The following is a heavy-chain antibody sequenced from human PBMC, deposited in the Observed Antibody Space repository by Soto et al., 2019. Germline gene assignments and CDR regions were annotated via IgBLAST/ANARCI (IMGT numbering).Heavy chain of an antibody. J-gene: IGHJ6*02. CDR3: ARQRSMDV. CDR2: ISRSSGTI. V-gene: IGHV3-48*01. CDR1: GFNFNDYS. Sequence: VGSLRLSCASFGFNFNDYSMNWVRQAPGKGLEWVSYISRSSGTIYYADSVKGRFTISRDNAKNSLYLQMNSLRAEDTAVYYCARQRSMDVWGQGT.